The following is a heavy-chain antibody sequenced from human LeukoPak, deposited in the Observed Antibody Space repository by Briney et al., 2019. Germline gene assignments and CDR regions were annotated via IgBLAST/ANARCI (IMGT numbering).Heavy chain of an antibody. CDR2: LYYTGST. CDR3: ARHESFSLSDY. Sequence: ACLSLTCTVSGASVNSGGYYWAWLRQSPGTGLEWIGSLYYTGSTYYNPSLKSRVTISVDTSKKQFSLRLNSVTAADTAVYYCARHESFSLSDYWGQGTLVTVSS. D-gene: IGHD3-10*01. V-gene: IGHV4-39*01. CDR1: GASVNSGGYY. J-gene: IGHJ4*02.